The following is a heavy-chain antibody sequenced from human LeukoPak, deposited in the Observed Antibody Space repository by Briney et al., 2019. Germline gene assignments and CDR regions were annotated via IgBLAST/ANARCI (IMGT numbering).Heavy chain of an antibody. CDR1: GYTFTSYY. D-gene: IGHD6-13*01. Sequence: ASVKVSCKASGYTFTSYYMHWVRQAPGQGLEWMGIINPSGGSTSYAQKFQGRVTMTRDTSTSTVYMELSSLRSEVTAVYYCARDLPLGIAAAGTLPDYWGQGTLVTVSS. V-gene: IGHV1-46*01. J-gene: IGHJ4*02. CDR3: ARDLPLGIAAAGTLPDY. CDR2: INPSGGST.